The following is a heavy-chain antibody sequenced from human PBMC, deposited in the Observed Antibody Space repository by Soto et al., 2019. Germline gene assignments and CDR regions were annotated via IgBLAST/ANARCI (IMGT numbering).Heavy chain of an antibody. D-gene: IGHD4-17*01. J-gene: IGHJ1*01. CDR2: ISYDGSNK. CDR3: AKDRTTVVTLGYFQH. V-gene: IGHV3-30*18. Sequence: ESGGGVVQPGRSLRLSCAASGFTFSSYGMHWVRQAPGKGLEWVAVISYDGSNKYYADSVKGRFTISRDNSKNTLYLQMNSLRAEDTAVYYCAKDRTTVVTLGYFQHWGQGTLVTVSS. CDR1: GFTFSSYG.